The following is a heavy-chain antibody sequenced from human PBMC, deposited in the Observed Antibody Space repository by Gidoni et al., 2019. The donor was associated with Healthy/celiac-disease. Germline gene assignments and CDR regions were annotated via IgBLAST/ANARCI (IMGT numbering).Heavy chain of an antibody. CDR2: INSDGSST. J-gene: IGHJ4*02. D-gene: IGHD5-12*01. CDR3: ARGGHRSGYGDFDY. CDR1: GFTFSSYW. V-gene: IGHV3-74*01. Sequence: GFTFSSYWMHWVRPAPGKGLVWVSRINSDGSSTSYADSVKGRFTISRDNAKNTLYLQMNSLRAEDTAVYYCARGGHRSGYGDFDYWGQGTLVTVSS.